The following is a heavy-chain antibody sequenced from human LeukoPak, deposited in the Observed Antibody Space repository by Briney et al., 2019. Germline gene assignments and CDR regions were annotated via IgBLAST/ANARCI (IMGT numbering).Heavy chain of an antibody. CDR2: ISSDGSNI. CDR3: SRDQTTAGPSTVDC. J-gene: IGHJ4*02. V-gene: IGHV3-74*01. Sequence: GGSLRLSCAASGFTFSRYWMHWVRQVPGKGLVWVSRISSDGSNIIYADSVKGRFTISRDNAKSTLYLEMNSLRAEDKAVYFCSRDQTTAGPSTVDCWGQGTLVTVSP. CDR1: GFTFSRYW. D-gene: IGHD4-11*01.